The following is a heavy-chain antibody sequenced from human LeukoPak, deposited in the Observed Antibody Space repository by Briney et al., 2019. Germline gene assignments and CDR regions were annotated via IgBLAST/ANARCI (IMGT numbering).Heavy chain of an antibody. Sequence: SEALSLTCDVYGGSCDDYYCSWIRQPPGKGLEWIGEIHPSEGFYYNSSLVSRVTISIDPSRTHFSLRLASVTAADTAFYYCARGRDRSKAGDHWGQGSLVTVSS. CDR1: GGSCDDYY. CDR2: IHPSEGF. D-gene: IGHD5-24*01. CDR3: ARGRDRSKAGDH. J-gene: IGHJ4*02. V-gene: IGHV4-34*01.